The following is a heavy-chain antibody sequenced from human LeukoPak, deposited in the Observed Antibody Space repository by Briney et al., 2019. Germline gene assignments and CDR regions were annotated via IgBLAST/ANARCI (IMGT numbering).Heavy chain of an antibody. Sequence: GESLKIFCKGSGYSFTSYWIGWVRQMPGKGLEWMGIIYPGDSDTRYSPSFQGQVTISADKSISTAYLQWSSLKASDTAMYYCARHRRGGSYQYYFDYWGQGTLVTVSS. CDR1: GYSFTSYW. V-gene: IGHV5-51*01. J-gene: IGHJ4*02. D-gene: IGHD5-18*01. CDR2: IYPGDSDT. CDR3: ARHRRGGSYQYYFDY.